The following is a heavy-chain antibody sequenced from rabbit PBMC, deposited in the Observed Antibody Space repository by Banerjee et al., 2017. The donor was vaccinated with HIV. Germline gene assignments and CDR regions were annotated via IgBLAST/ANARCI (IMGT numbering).Heavy chain of an antibody. CDR3: ARRASGYGDAFNL. V-gene: IGHV1S45*01. Sequence: QEQLEESGGDLVKPEGSLALTCTASGFSFSSSYWICWVRQAPGKGLEWIGCINTGSGSAWYARWVNGRFTITSNTNQNTVTLQMTSLTGADTATYFCARRASGYGDAFNLWGQGTLVTVS. D-gene: IGHD6-1*01. CDR2: INTGSGSA. J-gene: IGHJ4*01. CDR1: GFSFSSSYW.